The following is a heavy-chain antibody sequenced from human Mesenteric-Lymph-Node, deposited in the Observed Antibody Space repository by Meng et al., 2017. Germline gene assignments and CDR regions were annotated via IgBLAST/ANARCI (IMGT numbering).Heavy chain of an antibody. CDR1: GFTFSSYV. D-gene: IGHD4-23*01. V-gene: IGHV3-74*02. Sequence: EVQLVESGGGLVQPGGPLRLFCAASGFTFSSYVMYWVRQAPGKGLEWVSRINNDGRSTGYADSVKGRFTISRENAKNTLYLQMNSLRAEDTAVYYCARNYDGGVDYWGQGTLVTVSS. CDR3: ARNYDGGVDY. CDR2: INNDGRST. J-gene: IGHJ4*02.